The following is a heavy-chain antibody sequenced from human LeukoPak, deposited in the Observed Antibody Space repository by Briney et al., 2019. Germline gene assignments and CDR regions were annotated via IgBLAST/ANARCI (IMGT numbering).Heavy chain of an antibody. J-gene: IGHJ4*02. CDR3: ARGWEPQAAVGKTLDY. V-gene: IGHV4-34*01. CDR2: INHSGST. CDR1: GGSFSGYY. D-gene: IGHD6-13*01. Sequence: KRSETQSPTCAVYGGSFSGYYWSWIRQPPGKGLEWIGEINHSGSTNYNPSLKSRVTISVDTSKNQFSLKLSSVTAADTAVYYCARGWEPQAAVGKTLDYSGQGTLVTVSS.